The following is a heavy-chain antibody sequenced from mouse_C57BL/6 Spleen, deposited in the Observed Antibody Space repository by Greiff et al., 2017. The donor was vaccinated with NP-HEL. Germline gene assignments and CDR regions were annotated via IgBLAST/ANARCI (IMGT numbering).Heavy chain of an antibody. J-gene: IGHJ2*01. CDR3: TRSNYYGSSSYYFDD. D-gene: IGHD1-1*01. V-gene: IGHV1-15*01. Sequence: QVQLQQSGAELVRPGASVTLSCKASGYTFTDYEMHWVKQTPVHGLEWIGAIDPETGGTAYNQKFKGKAILTADKSSSTAYMELRSLTSEDSAVYYCTRSNYYGSSSYYFDDWGQGTTLTVSS. CDR1: GYTFTDYE. CDR2: IDPETGGT.